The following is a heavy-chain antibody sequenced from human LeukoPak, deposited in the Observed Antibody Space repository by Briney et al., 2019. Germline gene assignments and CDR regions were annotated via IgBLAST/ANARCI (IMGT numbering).Heavy chain of an antibody. V-gene: IGHV3-30*04. CDR3: ARDGRLVRGVIEDY. Sequence: PGGSLRLSCAASGFTFSSYAMHWVRQAPGKGLEWVAVISYDGSNKYYADSVKGRFTISRDNSKNTLYLQMNSLRAEDTAVYYCARDGRLVRGVIEDYWGQGTLVTVSS. J-gene: IGHJ4*02. CDR1: GFTFSSYA. CDR2: ISYDGSNK. D-gene: IGHD3-10*01.